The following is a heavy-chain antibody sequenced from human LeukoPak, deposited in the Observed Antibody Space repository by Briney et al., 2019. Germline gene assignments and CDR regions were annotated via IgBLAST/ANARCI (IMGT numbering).Heavy chain of an antibody. CDR1: GVSISNYY. J-gene: IGHJ5*02. V-gene: IGHV4-59*01. Sequence: PSETLSLTCTVSGVSISNYYWSWIRQPPGKGLEWIGYIYYSGTTNYNPSLKGRVTISVDTSKNQFSLKLSSVTAADTAVYSCARGGRQDYVWGSHDPWGQGTLVTVSS. CDR2: IYYSGTT. CDR3: ARGGRQDYVWGSHDP. D-gene: IGHD3-16*01.